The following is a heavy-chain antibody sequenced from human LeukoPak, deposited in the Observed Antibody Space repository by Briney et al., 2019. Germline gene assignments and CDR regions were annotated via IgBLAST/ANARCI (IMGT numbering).Heavy chain of an antibody. Sequence: GGSLRLSCAASGFTVSSNYMSWVRQAPGKGLEWVSVIYSGGSTYYADSVKGRFTISRDNSKNTLYLQMNSLRAEDTAVYYCARAVYDILTGPIDYWGQGTLVTVSS. CDR1: GFTVSSNY. CDR2: IYSGGST. D-gene: IGHD3-9*01. J-gene: IGHJ4*02. CDR3: ARAVYDILTGPIDY. V-gene: IGHV3-53*01.